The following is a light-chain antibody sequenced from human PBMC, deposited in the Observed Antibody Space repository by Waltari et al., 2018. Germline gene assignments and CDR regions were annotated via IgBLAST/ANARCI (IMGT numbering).Light chain of an antibody. J-gene: IGLJ2*01. V-gene: IGLV2-8*01. CDR1: SSDVGGYNY. CDR3: SSYAGSNNLV. Sequence: QSALTQPPSASGSPGQSVTISCTGTSSDVGGYNYVSWYQQHPGKAPKRMIYEVSKRPSGVPARLAGSKSGNPASRTVSGLQAEEEADYYCSSYAGSNNLVFGGGTKLTVL. CDR2: EVS.